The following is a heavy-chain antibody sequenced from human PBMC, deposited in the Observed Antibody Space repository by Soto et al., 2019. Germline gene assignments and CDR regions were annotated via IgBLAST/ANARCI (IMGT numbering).Heavy chain of an antibody. Sequence: SETLSLTCTASGGSISSSSYYWGWIRQPPGKGLEWIGSIYYSGSTYYNPSLKSRVTISVDTSKNQFSLKLSSVTAADTAVYYCARPLYYYYGMDVWGQGTTVTVSS. CDR1: GGSISSSSYY. CDR2: IYYSGST. V-gene: IGHV4-39*01. CDR3: ARPLYYYYGMDV. J-gene: IGHJ6*02.